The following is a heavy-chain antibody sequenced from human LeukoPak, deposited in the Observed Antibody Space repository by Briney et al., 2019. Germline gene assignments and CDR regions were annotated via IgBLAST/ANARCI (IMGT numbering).Heavy chain of an antibody. V-gene: IGHV4-39*01. Sequence: MTSETLSLTCTVSGDSFSRNTYSWGWIRQPPGKGLEWIGSIYYTGRTFYNPSLKSRVTISVDTSKNQFSLKLSSVTAADTAVYYCARRGSMGGSFVGAFDIWGQGTMVTVSS. CDR3: ARRGSMGGSFVGAFDI. D-gene: IGHD1-26*01. CDR1: GDSFSRNTYS. CDR2: IYYTGRT. J-gene: IGHJ3*02.